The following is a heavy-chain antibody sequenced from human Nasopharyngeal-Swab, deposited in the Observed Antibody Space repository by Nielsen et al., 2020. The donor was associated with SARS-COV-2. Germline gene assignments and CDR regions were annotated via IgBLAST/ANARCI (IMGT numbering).Heavy chain of an antibody. D-gene: IGHD3-3*01. CDR1: GFTFSSYS. Sequence: GESLKISCAASGFTFSSYSMNWVSQAPGKGLEWVSYISSSSSTIYYADSVKGRFTISRDNAKNSLYLQMNSLRDEDTAVYYCARVGYDFWSGYYVGYGMDVWGQGTTVTVSS. CDR2: ISSSSSTI. CDR3: ARVGYDFWSGYYVGYGMDV. V-gene: IGHV3-48*02. J-gene: IGHJ6*02.